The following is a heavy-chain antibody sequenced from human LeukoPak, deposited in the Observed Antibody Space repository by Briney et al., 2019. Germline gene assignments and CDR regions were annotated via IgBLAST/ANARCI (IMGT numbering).Heavy chain of an antibody. V-gene: IGHV4-34*01. CDR2: INHSGST. CDR3: ASPTTVTTSAYRAFDI. D-gene: IGHD4-17*01. J-gene: IGHJ3*02. CDR1: GGSFSDYY. Sequence: TSETLSLTCAVHGGSFSDYYWSWIRQPPGKGLEWIGEINHSGSTNYSPSLRSRVTISVDTSKNQFSLNLRSVTAADTAVYYCASPTTVTTSAYRAFDIWGQGTMVTVSA.